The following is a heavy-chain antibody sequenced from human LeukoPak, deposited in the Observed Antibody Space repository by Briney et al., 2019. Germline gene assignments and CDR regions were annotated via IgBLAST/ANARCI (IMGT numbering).Heavy chain of an antibody. CDR3: ASPTKLDYYDSSGYYDWMFDY. J-gene: IGHJ4*02. CDR2: IIPIFGTA. CDR1: GGTFSSYA. D-gene: IGHD3-22*01. V-gene: IGHV1-69*01. Sequence: GSSVTVSCKASGGTFSSYAISWVRQAPGQGLEWMGGIIPIFGTANYAQKFQGRVTITADESTSTAYMELSSLRSEDTAVYYCASPTKLDYYDSSGYYDWMFDYWGQGTLVTVSS.